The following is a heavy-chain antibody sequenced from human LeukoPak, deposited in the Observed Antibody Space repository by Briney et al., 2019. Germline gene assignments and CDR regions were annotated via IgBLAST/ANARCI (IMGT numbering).Heavy chain of an antibody. V-gene: IGHV3-33*01. CDR1: GLILSSYG. J-gene: IGHJ4*02. D-gene: IGHD1-1*01. CDR3: ASTSGLGGTYYFDY. CDR2: IWYDGRDK. Sequence: GSLRLSFAASGLILSSYGMHWVRQAPGKGLEWVAVIWYDGRDKYYADSVKGRFTISRDNSKNTVYMQMNSLRADDTAVYYCASTSGLGGTYYFDYWGQGTLVTVSS.